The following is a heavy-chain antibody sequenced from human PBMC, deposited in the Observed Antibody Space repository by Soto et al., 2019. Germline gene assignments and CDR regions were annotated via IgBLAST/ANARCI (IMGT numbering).Heavy chain of an antibody. CDR1: GFSLSTSGVD. CDR2: IYWDDDK. V-gene: IGHV2-5*02. D-gene: IGHD2-21*02. J-gene: IGHJ4*02. Sequence: QITLKESGPTLVNPTQTLTLTCTFSGFSLSTSGVDVGWIRQPPGKALEWLALIYWDDDKRYRPSLKSRLTITKDTSKNQVVLTMTNMDPVDTATYYCAQGVTPFFIDYWGQGTLVTVSS. CDR3: AQGVTPFFIDY.